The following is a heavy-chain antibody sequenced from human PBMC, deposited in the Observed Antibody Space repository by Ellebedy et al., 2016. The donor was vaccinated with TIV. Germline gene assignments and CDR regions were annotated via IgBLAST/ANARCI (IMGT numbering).Heavy chain of an antibody. D-gene: IGHD2-2*01. CDR3: ASLYCSSTSCYDYYYYGMDV. CDR2: ISGSGGST. Sequence: GESLKISXAASGFTFSSYAMSWVRQAPGKGLEWVSAISGSGGSTYYADSVKGRFTISRDNSKNTLYLQMNSLRAEDTAVYYCASLYCSSTSCYDYYYYGMDVWGQGTTVTVSS. J-gene: IGHJ6*02. V-gene: IGHV3-23*01. CDR1: GFTFSSYA.